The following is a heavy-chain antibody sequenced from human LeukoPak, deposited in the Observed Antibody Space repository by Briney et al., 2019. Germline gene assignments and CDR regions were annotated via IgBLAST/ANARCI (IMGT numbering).Heavy chain of an antibody. D-gene: IGHD3-22*01. V-gene: IGHV3-23*01. CDR2: ISGSGGST. Sequence: GGSLRLSCAASGFTFSSYAMSWVRQAPGKGLEGVSAISGSGGSTYYADSVKGRFTISRDNSKNMLYLQMNSLRAEDTAVYYCAKPTDITMIVVDYWGQGTLVTVSS. CDR3: AKPTDITMIVVDY. CDR1: GFTFSSYA. J-gene: IGHJ4*02.